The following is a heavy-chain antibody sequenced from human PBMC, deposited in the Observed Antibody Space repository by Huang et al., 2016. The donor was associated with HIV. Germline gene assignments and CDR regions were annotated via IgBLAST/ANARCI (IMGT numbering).Heavy chain of an antibody. Sequence: QLQLQESGPGLVKPSETLSLTCTVSGGSIRSDNYYWGWIRQPPGKGLAWIGSIYYSGSTYYNPSLKRRVTITVDTSKNHFSRRMRSVTAADTAVYYCARLPGSITMIRGVITDPYWGQGTLVTVSS. CDR3: ARLPGSITMIRGVITDPY. D-gene: IGHD3-10*01. J-gene: IGHJ4*02. CDR1: GGSIRSDNYY. CDR2: IYYSGST. V-gene: IGHV4-39*02.